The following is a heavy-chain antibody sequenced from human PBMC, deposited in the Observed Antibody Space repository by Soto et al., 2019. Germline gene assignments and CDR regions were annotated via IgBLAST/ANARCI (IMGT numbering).Heavy chain of an antibody. J-gene: IGHJ5*02. CDR3: AKAGRAAADELKFDP. CDR2: ISGSGDTT. Sequence: GGSLRLSCAASGFTFSNHAMSWVRQAPEKGLEWVSVISGSGDTTYYADSVKGRFTISRDNSKNTLYLQMNSLRAEDTAVYYSAKAGRAAADELKFDPWGQGTQVTVSS. D-gene: IGHD6-13*01. V-gene: IGHV3-23*01. CDR1: GFTFSNHA.